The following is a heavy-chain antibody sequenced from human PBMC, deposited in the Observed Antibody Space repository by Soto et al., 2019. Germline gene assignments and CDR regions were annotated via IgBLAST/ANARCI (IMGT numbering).Heavy chain of an antibody. D-gene: IGHD2-8*01. Sequence: ASVKVSCKTSGYTFTNFGISWVRQAPGQGLEWMGWISTYNGNTNSAQMLQGRVTMTTDTSTSTVYMELRSLISDDTAMYYCAREYCSEGVCYGVDYWGQGTLVTVSS. CDR1: GYTFTNFG. CDR3: AREYCSEGVCYGVDY. J-gene: IGHJ4*02. CDR2: ISTYNGNT. V-gene: IGHV1-18*01.